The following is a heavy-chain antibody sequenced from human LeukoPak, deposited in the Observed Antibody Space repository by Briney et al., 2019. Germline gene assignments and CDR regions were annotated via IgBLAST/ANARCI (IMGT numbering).Heavy chain of an antibody. D-gene: IGHD1-1*01. V-gene: IGHV3-7*01. CDR1: GFTFSNDW. J-gene: IGHJ4*02. CDR3: AKLEGSFDY. CDR2: INQDESKK. Sequence: GGSLRLSCAASGFTFSNDWMCWVRQAPGKGLEWVANINQDESKKYYADSVKGRFTISRDNAKNSLYLQMSSLTAEDTAIYYCAKLEGSFDYWGQGTLVTVSS.